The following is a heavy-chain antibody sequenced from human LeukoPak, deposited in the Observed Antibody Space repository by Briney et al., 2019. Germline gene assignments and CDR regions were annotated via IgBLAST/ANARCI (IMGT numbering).Heavy chain of an antibody. Sequence: PGGSLRLSCAASGFTVSSNYMSWVRQAPGKGLEWVSVIYSGGSTYYADSVKGRFTISGDNSKNTLYLQMNSLRAEDTAVYYCARDRAYGSGSSGKGSYYYYGMDVWGKGTTVTVSS. CDR3: ARDRAYGSGSSGKGSYYYYGMDV. D-gene: IGHD3-10*01. CDR1: GFTVSSNY. V-gene: IGHV3-53*01. CDR2: IYSGGST. J-gene: IGHJ6*04.